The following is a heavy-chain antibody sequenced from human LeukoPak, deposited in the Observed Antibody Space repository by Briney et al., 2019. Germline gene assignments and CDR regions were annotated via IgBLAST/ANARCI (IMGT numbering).Heavy chain of an antibody. V-gene: IGHV3-7*01. J-gene: IGHJ4*02. CDR3: AREDDSSGYYRRLFDY. Sequence: GGSLRLSCAASGFTFSSYWMGWVRQAPGRGLEWVANIKQDGSEKYYVDSVKGRFTISRDNAKNSLYLQMNSLRAEDTAVYYCAREDDSSGYYRRLFDYWGQGTLVTVSS. D-gene: IGHD3-22*01. CDR2: IKQDGSEK. CDR1: GFTFSSYW.